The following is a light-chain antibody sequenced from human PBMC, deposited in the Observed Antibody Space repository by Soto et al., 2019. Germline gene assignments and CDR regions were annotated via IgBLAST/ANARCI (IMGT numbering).Light chain of an antibody. Sequence: EIVLTQSPGTLSLSPGERATLSCRASQSFSSSDLAWYQQRPGQAPRLLIYGVSNRATGIPDRFSGSGSGIEFTLTISRLEPEDFAVYYCQQYGVSRTFGQGTKVEIK. J-gene: IGKJ1*01. CDR3: QQYGVSRT. CDR1: QSFSSSD. V-gene: IGKV3-20*01. CDR2: GVS.